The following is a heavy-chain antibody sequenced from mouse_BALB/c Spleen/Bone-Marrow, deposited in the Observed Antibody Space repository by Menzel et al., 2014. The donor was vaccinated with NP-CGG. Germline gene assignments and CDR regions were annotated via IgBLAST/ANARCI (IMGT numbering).Heavy chain of an antibody. CDR2: IYPGDGDT. CDR3: ASAAAWFAY. CDR1: GYAFSSYW. Sequence: VQLQQSGAELVRPGSSVKISCKASGYAFSSYWMNWVKQRPGQGLDWIGQIYPGDGDTNYNGKFKGRATLTADKSSSPAYVQLSSLTSEDSAGYFCASAAAWFAYWGQGTLVTVTA. J-gene: IGHJ3*01. V-gene: IGHV1-80*01.